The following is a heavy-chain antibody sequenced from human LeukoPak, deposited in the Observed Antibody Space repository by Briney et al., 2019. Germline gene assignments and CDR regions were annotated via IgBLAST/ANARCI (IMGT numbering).Heavy chain of an antibody. CDR3: TRGSIAYYYMDV. V-gene: IGHV4-59*11. CDR2: IYYSGST. D-gene: IGHD3-22*01. CDR1: GGSISSHY. J-gene: IGHJ6*03. Sequence: SETLSLTCTVSGGSISSHYWSSLRQPPGKGLEWFGNIYYSGSTNYNPSLKSRVTISVDTSKNQFSLKLSSVTAADTAVYYCTRGSIAYYYMDVWGKGTPVTISS.